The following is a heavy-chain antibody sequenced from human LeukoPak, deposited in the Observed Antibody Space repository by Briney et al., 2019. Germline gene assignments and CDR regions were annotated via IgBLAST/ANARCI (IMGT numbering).Heavy chain of an antibody. Sequence: PGGSLRLPCAASGFAFSSYWMSWVRQPPGKGLEWIGEMNHSGSANYNPSLKSRVTISVDTSKNQCSLRLSSVTAADTAVYYCARLRGATVAHNWFDPWGQGTLVTVSS. D-gene: IGHD6-19*01. CDR2: MNHSGSA. J-gene: IGHJ5*02. CDR1: GFAFSSYW. V-gene: IGHV4-34*01. CDR3: ARLRGATVAHNWFDP.